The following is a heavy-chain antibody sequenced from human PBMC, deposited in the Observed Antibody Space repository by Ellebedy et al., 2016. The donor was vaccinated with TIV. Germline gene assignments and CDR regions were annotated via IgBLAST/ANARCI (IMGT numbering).Heavy chain of an antibody. CDR2: ISSNGGST. Sequence: GESLKISCAASGFTFNNYAMHWVRQTPGKGLEYVSAISSNGGSTYYASSVKGRFSISRDNSQNTLFLQMGSLRPEDMAVYYCARDGYGHNALDYWGQGTPVTVSS. CDR3: ARDGYGHNALDY. J-gene: IGHJ4*02. D-gene: IGHD5-18*01. CDR1: GFTFNNYA. V-gene: IGHV3-64*01.